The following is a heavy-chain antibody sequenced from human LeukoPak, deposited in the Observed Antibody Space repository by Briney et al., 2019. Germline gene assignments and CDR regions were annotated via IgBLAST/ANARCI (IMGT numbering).Heavy chain of an antibody. CDR3: ARAGTNLGNYDY. V-gene: IGHV4-38-2*02. D-gene: IGHD4-11*01. CDR1: GYSISSGHY. CDR2: MFHSGST. J-gene: IGHJ4*02. Sequence: SETLSLTCTVSGYSISSGHYWAWIRQSPEKGLEWIASMFHSGSTYYNPSLKSRVTTSADTSKNEFSLKLSSVTAADTAVYYCARAGTNLGNYDYWGQGTLVTVSS.